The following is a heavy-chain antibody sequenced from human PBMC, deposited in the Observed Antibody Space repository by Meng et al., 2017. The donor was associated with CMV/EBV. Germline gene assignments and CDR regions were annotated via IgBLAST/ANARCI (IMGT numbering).Heavy chain of an antibody. Sequence: SLKISCAASGFTFNSYAMHWVRQAPGKGLDWVALISYDARNKYYADSVKGRFTISRDNSKNTLYLQMNSLRAEDTAVYYCAREKGWGADTTSFDYWGQGTLVTVSS. D-gene: IGHD6-19*01. CDR2: ISYDARNK. CDR1: GFTFNSYA. CDR3: AREKGWGADTTSFDY. J-gene: IGHJ4*02. V-gene: IGHV3-30*04.